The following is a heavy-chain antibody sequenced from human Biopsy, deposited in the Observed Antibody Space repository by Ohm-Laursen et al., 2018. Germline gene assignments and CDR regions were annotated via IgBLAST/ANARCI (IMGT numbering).Heavy chain of an antibody. Sequence: SSVKVSCKASGYNFGNYYINWVRKVPGQGLEWLGVINPVAEATMYARKFQDRITMTRDTSTNTFYMDLTSLTSEDTAVYYCARESPLRLGVCGAIRCFKEVFGMDVWGQGTTVIVSS. J-gene: IGHJ6*02. V-gene: IGHV1-46*01. CDR2: INPVAEAT. CDR1: GYNFGNYY. CDR3: ARESPLRLGVCGAIRCFKEVFGMDV. D-gene: IGHD2-21*01.